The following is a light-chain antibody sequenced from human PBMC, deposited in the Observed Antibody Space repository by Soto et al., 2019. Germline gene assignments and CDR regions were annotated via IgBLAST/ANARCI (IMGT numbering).Light chain of an antibody. CDR3: QHYNNWPPWT. J-gene: IGKJ1*01. Sequence: EIVMTQSPATLSVSPGERATLSCRASQSVSSNLAWYQQKPGQAPRLLIYGASTRATGIPARFSGSGSGTEFTPTTSSLQSEDVAVSYCQHYNNWPPWTFGQGTKVEIK. CDR2: GAS. CDR1: QSVSSN. V-gene: IGKV3-15*01.